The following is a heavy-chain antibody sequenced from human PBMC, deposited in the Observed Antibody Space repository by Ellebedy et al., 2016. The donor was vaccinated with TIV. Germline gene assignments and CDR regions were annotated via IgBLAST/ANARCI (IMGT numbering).Heavy chain of an antibody. V-gene: IGHV1-8*01. Sequence: ASVKVSCXASGYTFTSYDINWVRQATGQGLEWMGLMNANSSNTGYAQKFQGRVTMTRNISISPAYMEVNSLRSDDTAVYYCARGRREAGTTFVDYWGQGTLVTVSS. J-gene: IGHJ4*02. D-gene: IGHD1-7*01. CDR3: ARGRREAGTTFVDY. CDR1: GYTFTSYD. CDR2: MNANSSNT.